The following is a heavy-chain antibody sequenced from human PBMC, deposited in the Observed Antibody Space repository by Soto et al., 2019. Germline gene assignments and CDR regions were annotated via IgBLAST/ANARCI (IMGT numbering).Heavy chain of an antibody. D-gene: IGHD3-22*01. CDR2: INHSGRV. J-gene: IGHJ5*01. Sequence: SDTRSLTCGVYGGYFSGHSWTWIRQTPGKGLEWIGDINHSGRVNYSPSLKSRVTISLDTSKNQFSLTLSAVTAADTAMYYCSTRAYDTNGYYRFDPWGQGTLVTVSS. V-gene: IGHV4-34*01. CDR1: GGYFSGHS. CDR3: STRAYDTNGYYRFDP.